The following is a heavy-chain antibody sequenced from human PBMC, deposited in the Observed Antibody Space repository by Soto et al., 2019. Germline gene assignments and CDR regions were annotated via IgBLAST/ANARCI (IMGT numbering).Heavy chain of an antibody. CDR2: ISGSGGST. J-gene: IGHJ6*02. Sequence: GGSLRLSCAASGFTFSSYAMSWVRQAPGKGLEWVSAISGSGGSTYYADSVKGRFTISRDNSKNTLYLQMNSLRAEDTAVYYCAKDSYSSSSGKDYYYYGMDVWGQGTTVTVSS. D-gene: IGHD6-6*01. V-gene: IGHV3-23*01. CDR3: AKDSYSSSSGKDYYYYGMDV. CDR1: GFTFSSYA.